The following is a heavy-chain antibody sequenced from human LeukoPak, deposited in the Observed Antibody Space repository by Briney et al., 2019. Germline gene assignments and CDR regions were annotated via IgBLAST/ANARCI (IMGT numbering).Heavy chain of an antibody. J-gene: IGHJ4*02. V-gene: IGHV5-51*01. CDR3: ARKYSVDTAMVDLDY. D-gene: IGHD5-18*01. Sequence: GESLKISCKPSGYSFTNYWIARVRQIPGKGLEWMGIIYPRDSDTRYSPSFQGQVTISADKSINTAYLQWSSLKASDTAMYYCARKYSVDTAMVDLDYWGQGTLVTVSS. CDR2: IYPRDSDT. CDR1: GYSFTNYW.